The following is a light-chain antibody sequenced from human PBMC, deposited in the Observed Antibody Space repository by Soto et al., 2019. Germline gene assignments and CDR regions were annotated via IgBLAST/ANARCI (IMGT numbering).Light chain of an antibody. Sequence: EIVMTHSPATLSVSPCERATLSFSASQSVSSTLAWYQQKPGQAPRLLIYGASTRATGIPARFSGSGSGTEFTLTISSLQSEDFAVYYCQQYNNWPPWTFGQGTKVDIK. CDR1: QSVSST. J-gene: IGKJ1*01. CDR2: GAS. V-gene: IGKV3-15*01. CDR3: QQYNNWPPWT.